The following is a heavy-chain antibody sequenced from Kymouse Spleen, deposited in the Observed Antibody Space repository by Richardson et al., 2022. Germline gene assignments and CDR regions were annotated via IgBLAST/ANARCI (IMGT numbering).Heavy chain of an antibody. CDR2: IKQDGSEK. Sequence: EVQLVESGGGLVQPGGSLRLSCAASGFTFSSYWMSWVRQAPGKGLEWVANIKQDGSEKYYVDSVKGRFTISRDNAKNSLYLQMNSLRAEDTAVYYCARETHYDFPHYYGMDVWGQGTTVTVSS. CDR1: GFTFSSYW. D-gene: IGHD3-3*01. V-gene: IGHV3-7*01. CDR3: ARETHYDFPHYYGMDV. J-gene: IGHJ6*02.